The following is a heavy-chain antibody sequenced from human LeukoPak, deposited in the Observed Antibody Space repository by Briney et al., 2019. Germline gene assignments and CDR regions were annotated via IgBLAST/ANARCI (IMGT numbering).Heavy chain of an antibody. CDR1: GFSFSSYG. D-gene: IGHD4-23*01. J-gene: IGHJ3*02. Sequence: GGSLRLSCAASGFSFSSYGMHWVRQAPGKGLEWVAVISYDGSNKYYADSVKGRFTISRDNSKNTLYLQMNSLRAEDTAVYYCAKIQVGNDAFDIWGQGTMVTVSS. CDR3: AKIQVGNDAFDI. CDR2: ISYDGSNK. V-gene: IGHV3-30*18.